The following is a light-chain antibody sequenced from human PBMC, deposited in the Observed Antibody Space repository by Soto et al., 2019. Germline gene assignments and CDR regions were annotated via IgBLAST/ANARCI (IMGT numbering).Light chain of an antibody. J-gene: IGLJ1*01. CDR2: EVN. CDR1: SSDIGAYDY. V-gene: IGLV2-14*01. Sequence: QSALTQPASLSGSPGQSITISCTGTSSDIGAYDYVSWFQQHPGKAPKLMISEVNNRPSGVSNRFSGSKSGNTAYLTISGLQVEDEAEYFCCSFTTTGTHVFGTGTKLTVL. CDR3: CSFTTTGTHV.